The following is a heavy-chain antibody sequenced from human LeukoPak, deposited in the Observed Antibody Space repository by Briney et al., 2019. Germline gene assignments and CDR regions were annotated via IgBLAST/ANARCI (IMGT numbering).Heavy chain of an antibody. D-gene: IGHD3-10*01. CDR1: GASISSHY. CDR2: IYYSGST. J-gene: IGHJ5*02. CDR3: ARALLWFGELPNNWFDP. V-gene: IGHV4-59*11. Sequence: SETLSLTCTVSGASISSHYWSWIRQPPGKGLEWIGYIYYSGSTNYNPSLKSRVTISVNTSKNQFSLKLSSVTAADTAVYYCARALLWFGELPNNWFDPWGQGTLVTVSS.